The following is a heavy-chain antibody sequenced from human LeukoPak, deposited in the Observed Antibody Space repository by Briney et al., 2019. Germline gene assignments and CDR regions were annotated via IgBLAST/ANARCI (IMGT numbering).Heavy chain of an antibody. D-gene: IGHD6-6*01. CDR1: GGSISSGGYY. Sequence: NPSQTLSLTCTVSGGSISSGGYYWSWIRQPPGKGLEWIGYIYHSGSTYYNPSLKSRVTISVDRSKNQFSLKLSSVTAADTAVYYCAREGGSSGPGAYYYYYYMDVWGKGTTVTVSS. J-gene: IGHJ6*03. CDR2: IYHSGST. CDR3: AREGGSSGPGAYYYYYYMDV. V-gene: IGHV4-30-2*01.